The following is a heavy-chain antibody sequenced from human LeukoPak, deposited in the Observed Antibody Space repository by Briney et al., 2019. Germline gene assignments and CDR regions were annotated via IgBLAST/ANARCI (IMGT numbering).Heavy chain of an antibody. CDR2: ISSSSSTI. D-gene: IGHD1-26*01. Sequence: GGSLRLSCAASGFTFSSYRMNWVRQAPGKGLEWVSYISSSSSTIYYADSVKGRFTISRDNAKNTLYLQMNSLRAEDTAVYYCAKLREWELPDLFDYWGQGTLVTVSS. J-gene: IGHJ4*02. CDR1: GFTFSSYR. V-gene: IGHV3-48*01. CDR3: AKLREWELPDLFDY.